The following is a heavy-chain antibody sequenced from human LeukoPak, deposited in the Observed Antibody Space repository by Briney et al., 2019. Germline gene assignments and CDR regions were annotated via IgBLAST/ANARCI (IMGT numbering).Heavy chain of an antibody. Sequence: ASEKVSCKVSGYRITELSTHWVRQAPGKPLEWMGGFGPGSGEIIYEQKFQDRVTMTEDTSTDTAYMELSSLRSEDTALYYCATGTHYDLLPFWGQGTLVTVSS. V-gene: IGHV1-24*01. J-gene: IGHJ4*02. CDR2: FGPGSGEI. CDR1: GYRITELS. D-gene: IGHD3-9*01. CDR3: ATGTHYDLLPF.